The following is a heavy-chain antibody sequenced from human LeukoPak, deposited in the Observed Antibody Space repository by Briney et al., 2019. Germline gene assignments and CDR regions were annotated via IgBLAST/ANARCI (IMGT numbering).Heavy chain of an antibody. CDR1: GFNFSSYS. D-gene: IGHD2-2*01. Sequence: PGGSLRLSCAASGFNFSSYSMNWVRQAPGKGLEWVSSISSSSYIYYADSVKGRFTISRDNAKNSLYLQMNSLRAEDTAVYYCAHIVVVPAANSYAFDIWGQGTMVTVSS. V-gene: IGHV3-21*01. CDR3: AHIVVVPAANSYAFDI. J-gene: IGHJ3*02. CDR2: ISSSSYI.